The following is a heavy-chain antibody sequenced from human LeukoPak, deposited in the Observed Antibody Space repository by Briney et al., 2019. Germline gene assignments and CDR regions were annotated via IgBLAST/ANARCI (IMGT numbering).Heavy chain of an antibody. CDR3: AREFGHDRWYFDY. D-gene: IGHD5-12*01. V-gene: IGHV3-71*01. J-gene: IGHJ4*02. CDR1: GFTFSSHW. Sequence: GGSLRLSCAASGFTFSSHWMSWFRQAPGKGREWVGFIRSEAYGGTTEDATSVKGRFTISRDDSKSIAYLQMNSLRTGDTAVYYCAREFGHDRWYFDYWGQGALVTVSS. CDR2: IRSEAYGGTT.